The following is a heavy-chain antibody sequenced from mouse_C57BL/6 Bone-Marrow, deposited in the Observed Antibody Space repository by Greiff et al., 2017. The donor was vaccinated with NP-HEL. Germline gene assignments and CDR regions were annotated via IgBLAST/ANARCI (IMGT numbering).Heavy chain of an antibody. CDR3: TLITTLGDY. D-gene: IGHD1-1*01. CDR2: IDPENGDT. Sequence: VTLKVSGAELVRPGASVKLSCTASGFNIKDDYMHWVKQRPEQGLEWIGWIDPENGDTEYASKFQGKATITADTSSNTAYLQLSSLTSEDTAVYYCTLITTLGDYWGQGTTLTVSS. J-gene: IGHJ2*01. V-gene: IGHV14-4*01. CDR1: GFNIKDDY.